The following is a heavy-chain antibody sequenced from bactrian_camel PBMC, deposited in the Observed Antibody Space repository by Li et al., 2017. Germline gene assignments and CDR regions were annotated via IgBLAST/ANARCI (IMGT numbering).Heavy chain of an antibody. CDR2: IFPGGGNP. Sequence: HVQLVESGGGSVQVGGSLKLSCAASGDIDRSYCMAWFRQAPGKEREAAAAIFPGGGNPWYRDSVKDRFTISQDNAKNTLYLQLNSLKPEVTAMYYCAAGWVNRNVLSESEYDYWAQGTQVTVS. CDR3: AAGWVNRNVLSESEYDY. J-gene: IGHJ4*01. CDR1: GDIDRSYC. V-gene: IGHV3S45*01. D-gene: IGHD5*01.